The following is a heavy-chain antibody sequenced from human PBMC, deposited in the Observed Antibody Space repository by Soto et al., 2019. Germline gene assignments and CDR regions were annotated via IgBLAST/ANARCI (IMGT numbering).Heavy chain of an antibody. D-gene: IGHD3-9*01. CDR2: ISAYNGNT. J-gene: IGHJ6*02. V-gene: IGHV1-18*01. CDR3: ATAAYYDILTGYNYYGMDV. Sequence: ASVKVSCKASGYTFTSYGISWVRQAPGQGLEWMGWISAYNGNTNYAQKLQGRVTMTTDTPTSTAYMELRSLRSDDTAVYYCATAAYYDILTGYNYYGMDVWGQGTTVTVSS. CDR1: GYTFTSYG.